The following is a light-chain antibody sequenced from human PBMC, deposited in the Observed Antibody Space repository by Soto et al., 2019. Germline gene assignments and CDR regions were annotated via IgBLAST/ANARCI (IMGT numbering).Light chain of an antibody. CDR2: GSS. V-gene: IGKV3-15*01. J-gene: IGKJ1*01. CDR1: QSVTYN. Sequence: ETTLTQSPATLSASPGERVTLSCRATQSVTYNLAWYQQKPGQAPRLLIYGSSTRPTGIPARCSGRGSGTEFALTITSLKSKHFAIYFCQQYDDLMLTFGQGTKVEIK. CDR3: QQYDDLMLT.